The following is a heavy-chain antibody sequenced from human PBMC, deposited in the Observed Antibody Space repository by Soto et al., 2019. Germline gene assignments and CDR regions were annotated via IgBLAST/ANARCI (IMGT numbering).Heavy chain of an antibody. CDR2: IYYSGST. CDR1: GGPISSGDYY. D-gene: IGHD2-2*01. CDR3: ARVVGFSSTWNPVWYFGL. J-gene: IGHJ2*01. V-gene: IGHV4-61*08. Sequence: SSETLSLTCTVSGGPISSGDYYWSWIRQPPGKGLEWIGYIYYSGSTNYNPSLKSRVTISIDTSKNQFSLKLSSVTAADTAVYYCARVVGFSSTWNPVWYFGLWGRGTLVTVSS.